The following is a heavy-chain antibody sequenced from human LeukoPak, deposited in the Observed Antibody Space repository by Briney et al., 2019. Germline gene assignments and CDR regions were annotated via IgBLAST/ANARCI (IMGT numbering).Heavy chain of an antibody. V-gene: IGHV3-30*02. D-gene: IGHD3-10*01. CDR1: GFIFRRYD. CDR2: VRYEGSNK. Sequence: GGSLRLSCAASGFIFRRYDMHWVPQAPGKGLEWVAYVRYEGSNKYYADSVKGRFTISRDDSRNTLYLQMNNLRAEDTAVYYCAKDRGTARSTHFDYWGQGTLVTVSS. J-gene: IGHJ4*02. CDR3: AKDRGTARSTHFDY.